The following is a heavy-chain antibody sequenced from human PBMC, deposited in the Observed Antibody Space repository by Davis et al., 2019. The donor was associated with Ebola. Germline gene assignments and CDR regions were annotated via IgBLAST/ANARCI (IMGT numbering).Heavy chain of an antibody. V-gene: IGHV1-46*01. J-gene: IGHJ4*02. CDR3: ARVLGTYYFDY. CDR1: GYTFTSYY. Sequence: ASVKVSCKASGYTFTSYYMHWVRQAPGQGLEWMGIINPSGGRTTYAQKLQGRVTMTTDTSTSTAYMELRSLRSDDTAVYYCARVLGTYYFDYWGQGTLVTVSS. CDR2: INPSGGRT.